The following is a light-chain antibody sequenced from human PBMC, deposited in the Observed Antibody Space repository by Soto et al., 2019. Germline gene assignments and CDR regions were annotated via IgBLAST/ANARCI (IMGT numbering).Light chain of an antibody. CDR2: GAS. J-gene: IGKJ1*01. CDR1: QSVSSSY. CDR3: QQYGSSSWT. V-gene: IGKV3-20*01. Sequence: NVLTQSPGTLSLSPGDRATLSCRASQSVSSSYLAWYQQKPGQAPRLLIYGASSRATGIPDRFSGSGSGTDFTLTISRLEPEDFAVYYCQQYGSSSWTFGQGTKVDVK.